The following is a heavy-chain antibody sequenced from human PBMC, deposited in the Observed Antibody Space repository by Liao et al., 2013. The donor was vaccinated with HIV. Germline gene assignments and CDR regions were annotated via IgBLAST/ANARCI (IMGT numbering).Heavy chain of an antibody. V-gene: IGHV4-39*07. Sequence: QLQLQESGPGLVKPSETLSLTCTVSGGSISSSSSYWGWIRQSPGKGLEWIGIGYYSGYTYYNPSLKSRVTISVDTSKNQFSLKLSSVTAADTAVYYCASHIWGDAAFDFWGQGTMVTVSS. CDR2: GYYSGYT. J-gene: IGHJ3*01. D-gene: IGHD3-16*01. CDR3: ASHIWGDAAFDF. CDR1: GGSISSSSSY.